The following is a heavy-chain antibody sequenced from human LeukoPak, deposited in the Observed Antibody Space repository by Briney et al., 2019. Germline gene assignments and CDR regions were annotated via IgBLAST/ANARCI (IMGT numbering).Heavy chain of an antibody. Sequence: GRSLRLSCAAPGFTFSSYGMHWVRQAPGKGLEWVAVISYDGSNKYYADSVKGRFTISRDNSKNTLYLQMNSLRAEDTAVYYCALGGSGSYFDYWGQGTLVTVSS. CDR2: ISYDGSNK. CDR3: ALGGSGSYFDY. CDR1: GFTFSSYG. V-gene: IGHV3-30*03. J-gene: IGHJ4*02. D-gene: IGHD3-16*01.